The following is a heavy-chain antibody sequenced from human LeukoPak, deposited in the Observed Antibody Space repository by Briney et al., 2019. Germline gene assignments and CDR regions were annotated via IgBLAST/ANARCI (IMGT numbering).Heavy chain of an antibody. CDR3: TRVQLVFYFDY. CDR2: IYSGGST. J-gene: IGHJ4*02. CDR1: GFTVSSNY. Sequence: PGGSLRLSCAASGFTVSSNYMSWVRQAPGKGLEWVSVIYSGGSTYYADSVKGRFTISRDNSKNTLYLQMNSLRAEDTAVYYCTRVQLVFYFDYWGQGTLVTVSS. V-gene: IGHV3-53*01. D-gene: IGHD6-6*01.